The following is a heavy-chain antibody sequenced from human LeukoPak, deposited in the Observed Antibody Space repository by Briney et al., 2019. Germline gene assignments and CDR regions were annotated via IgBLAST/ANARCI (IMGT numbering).Heavy chain of an antibody. Sequence: VSVKVSCKASGYTFTSYYIHWVRQAPGQGLEWMGIINPSGGSTTYAQKFQGRVTITRDTPTSTVYMVLSSLRSEDTAVYYCARDRYSISSLYDFWGQGTLVTVSS. J-gene: IGHJ4*02. CDR3: ARDRYSISSLYDF. CDR1: GYTFTSYY. D-gene: IGHD6-6*01. CDR2: INPSGGST. V-gene: IGHV1-46*01.